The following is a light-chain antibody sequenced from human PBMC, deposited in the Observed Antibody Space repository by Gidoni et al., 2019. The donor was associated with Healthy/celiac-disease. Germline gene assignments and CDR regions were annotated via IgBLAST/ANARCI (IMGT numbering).Light chain of an antibody. CDR1: QSVRSY. Sequence: EIVLTQSPATLSLSPGERATLSCRASQSVRSYLAWYQQKPGQAPRLLIYDASNRATGIPARFSGSGSGTDFTLTISSLEPEDFAVYYCQQLKTFGPGTKVDIK. J-gene: IGKJ3*01. CDR2: DAS. V-gene: IGKV3-11*01. CDR3: QQLKT.